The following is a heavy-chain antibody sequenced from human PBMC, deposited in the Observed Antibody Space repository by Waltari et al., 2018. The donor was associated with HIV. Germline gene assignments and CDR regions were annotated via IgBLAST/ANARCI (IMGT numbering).Heavy chain of an antibody. CDR1: DGSITGRSGDYH. CDR3: MRHRGYFPPDY. Sequence: QLQLQESGPGLVKPSETLSLTCTVSDGSITGRSGDYHWGWIRQPPGKELEWIGNIHYSGNTFYNPSLRSRVTISADKSKNQFSLKLRSVTAADTAVYFCMRHRGYFPPDYWGQGTLVTVSS. D-gene: IGHD1-26*01. CDR2: IHYSGNT. V-gene: IGHV4-39*01. J-gene: IGHJ4*02.